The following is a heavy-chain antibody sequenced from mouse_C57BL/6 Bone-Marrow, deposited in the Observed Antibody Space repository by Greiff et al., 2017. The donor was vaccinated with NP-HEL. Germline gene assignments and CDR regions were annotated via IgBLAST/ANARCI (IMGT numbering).Heavy chain of an antibody. CDR3: ARPGYGSSYWYFDV. J-gene: IGHJ1*03. Sequence: VQLQQSGPELVKPGASVKISCKASGYSFTDYNMNWVKQSNGKSLEWIGVINPNYGITSYNQKFKGKATLTVDQSSSTAYMQLNSLTSEDSAVYYCARPGYGSSYWYFDVWGTGTTVTVSS. CDR1: GYSFTDYN. V-gene: IGHV1-39*01. CDR2: INPNYGIT. D-gene: IGHD1-1*01.